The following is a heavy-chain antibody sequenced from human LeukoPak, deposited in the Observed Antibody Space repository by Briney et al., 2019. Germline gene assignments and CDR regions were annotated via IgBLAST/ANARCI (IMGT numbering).Heavy chain of an antibody. CDR1: GLPFSIYE. CDR3: ALLAVASDFDY. CDR2: IGSSGTTI. D-gene: IGHD6-19*01. Sequence: GGSLRLSCAVSGLPFSIYEMNWVRQAPGKGLEWVSNIGSSGTTIYYADSVKGRFSISRDNAKNSLYLQMNSLRVGDTAVYYCALLAVASDFDYWGQGALVTVSS. J-gene: IGHJ4*02. V-gene: IGHV3-48*03.